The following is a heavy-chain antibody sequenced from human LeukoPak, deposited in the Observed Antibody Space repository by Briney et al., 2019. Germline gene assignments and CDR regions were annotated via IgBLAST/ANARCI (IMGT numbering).Heavy chain of an antibody. J-gene: IGHJ4*02. Sequence: PSETLSLTCAVYGVSFSGYYWSWIRQPPGKGLEWIGEINHSGSTNYNPSLKSRVTISVDTSKNQFSLKLSSVTAADTAVYYCARGVTPNYWGQGTLVTVSS. CDR3: ARGVTPNY. V-gene: IGHV4-34*01. D-gene: IGHD4-23*01. CDR1: GVSFSGYY. CDR2: INHSGST.